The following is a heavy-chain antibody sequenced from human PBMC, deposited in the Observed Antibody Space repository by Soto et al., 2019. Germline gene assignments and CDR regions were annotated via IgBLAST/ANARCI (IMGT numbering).Heavy chain of an antibody. Sequence: GASVKVSCKVSGYTLTELSMHWVRQAPGKGPEWMGGFDPEDGETIYAQKFQGRVTMTEDTSTDTAYMELSSLRSEDTAVYYCATGLYDSSGSLVMDVWGQGTTVTV. J-gene: IGHJ6*02. CDR3: ATGLYDSSGSLVMDV. D-gene: IGHD3-22*01. CDR1: GYTLTELS. V-gene: IGHV1-24*01. CDR2: FDPEDGET.